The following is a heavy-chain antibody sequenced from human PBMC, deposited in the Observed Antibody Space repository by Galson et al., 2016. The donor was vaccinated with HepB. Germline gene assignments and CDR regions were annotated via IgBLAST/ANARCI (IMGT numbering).Heavy chain of an antibody. D-gene: IGHD4-17*01. J-gene: IGHJ6*02. V-gene: IGHV3-30*04. CDR2: ISYDGTKS. CDR3: ARDQGATVTKYFFFFLDV. CDR1: GFSFGTYA. Sequence: SLRLSRAASGFSFGTYAIHWVRQAPGKGLEWLAVISYDGTKSHYAESVKGRFTVSRDNSKNVLFLEMNSLRPDDTSVYYCARDQGATVTKYFFFFLDVWGPGTSVTVS.